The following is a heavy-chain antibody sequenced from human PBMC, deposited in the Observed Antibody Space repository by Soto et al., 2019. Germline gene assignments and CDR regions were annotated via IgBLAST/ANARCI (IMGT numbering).Heavy chain of an antibody. CDR2: IIPITGTT. Sequence: GASVKVSSKASGYTFTSYAMHWVRQAPGQRLEWMGWIIPITGTTNYAQKFQGRVTITTDASTSTAYMELSSLRSEDTAVYYCARAGDSSGKDFDYWGQGTLVTVSS. D-gene: IGHD3-22*01. J-gene: IGHJ4*02. CDR1: GYTFTSYA. V-gene: IGHV1-3*01. CDR3: ARAGDSSGKDFDY.